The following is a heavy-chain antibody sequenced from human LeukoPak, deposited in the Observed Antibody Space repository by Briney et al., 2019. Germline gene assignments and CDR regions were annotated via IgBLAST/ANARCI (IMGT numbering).Heavy chain of an antibody. Sequence: PSETLSLTCTVSGGSISSGSYYWSWIRQPAGKGLEWIGRIYTSGSTNYNPSLKSRVTTSVDTSKNQFSLKLSSVTPEDTAVYYCARGYNDYSPSFDYWGQGTLVTVSS. CDR1: GGSISSGSYY. CDR3: ARGYNDYSPSFDY. J-gene: IGHJ4*02. CDR2: IYTSGST. V-gene: IGHV4-61*02. D-gene: IGHD4-11*01.